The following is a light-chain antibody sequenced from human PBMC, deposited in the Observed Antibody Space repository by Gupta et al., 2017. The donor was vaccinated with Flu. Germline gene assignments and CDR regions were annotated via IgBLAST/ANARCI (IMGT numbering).Light chain of an antibody. V-gene: IGLV1-44*01. CDR3: AAWDDSLNGHYV. CDR2: GSN. CDR1: SSNSGSNA. Sequence: QSVLAQPPSASGTPGQRVTITCSGSSSNSGSNAVNWYQQVPGTSPKLLIYGSNQRPSGVPDRFVGSKSGTSASLAIRGLQSEDEADYYCAAWDDSLNGHYVFGTGTKVTVL. J-gene: IGLJ1*01.